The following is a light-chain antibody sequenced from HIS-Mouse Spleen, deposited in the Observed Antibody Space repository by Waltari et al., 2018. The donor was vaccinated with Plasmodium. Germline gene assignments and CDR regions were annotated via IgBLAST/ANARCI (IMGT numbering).Light chain of an antibody. J-gene: IGKJ3*01. CDR1: QSVSSN. CDR3: QQYNNWSFT. V-gene: IGKV3-15*01. Sequence: EIVMTQSPATLSVSPGERPTLSCRASQSVSSNLACYQQKPGQAPRLLIYGASTRAAGMPARFSGSGFGTECTLTVSSLQSEDFAVYYCQQYNNWSFTFGPGTRVDIK. CDR2: GAS.